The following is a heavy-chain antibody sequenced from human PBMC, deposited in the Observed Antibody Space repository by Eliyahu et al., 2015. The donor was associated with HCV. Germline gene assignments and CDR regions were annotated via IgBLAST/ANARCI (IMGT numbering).Heavy chain of an antibody. D-gene: IGHD1-1*01. V-gene: IGHV2-5*02. Sequence: QITLKESGPTLVKPTQTLTLTCTFSGFSLSTSGVGXGWIRXPPGKALEWLALXYXDDDXRYSPSLKSRLTITKDTSKNQVVLTMTNMDPVDTATYYCAHCDVETGVGAFDIWGQGTMVTVSS. J-gene: IGHJ3*02. CDR1: GFSLSTSGVG. CDR3: AHCDVETGVGAFDI. CDR2: XYXDDDX.